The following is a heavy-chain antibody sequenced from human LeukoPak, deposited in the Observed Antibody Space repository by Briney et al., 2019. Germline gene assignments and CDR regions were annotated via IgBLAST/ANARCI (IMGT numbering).Heavy chain of an antibody. D-gene: IGHD3-22*01. J-gene: IGHJ4*02. Sequence: GGSLRLSCAASGFTFSSFSMNWVRQAPGKGLEWVSTVSTGGAATYYADSVKGRFTISRDNSENTLYLQMNSLRAEDMAVYYCASGLSSGYYFDYWGQGTLVTVSS. CDR1: GFTFSSFS. CDR3: ASGLSSGYYFDY. CDR2: VSTGGAAT. V-gene: IGHV3-23*01.